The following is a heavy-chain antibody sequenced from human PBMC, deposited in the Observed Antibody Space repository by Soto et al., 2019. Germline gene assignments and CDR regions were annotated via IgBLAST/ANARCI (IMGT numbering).Heavy chain of an antibody. CDR1: GFTFSSYA. V-gene: IGHV3-30-3*01. Sequence: QVQLVESGGGVVQPGRSLRLSCAASGFTFSSYAMHWVRQAPGKGLEWVAVISYDGSNKYYADSVKGRFTISRDNSKNTLYLQMNSLRAEDTAVYYCARRKQTTVTTNFGMDVW. CDR3: ARRKQTTVTTNFGMDV. J-gene: IGHJ6*01. CDR2: ISYDGSNK. D-gene: IGHD4-17*01.